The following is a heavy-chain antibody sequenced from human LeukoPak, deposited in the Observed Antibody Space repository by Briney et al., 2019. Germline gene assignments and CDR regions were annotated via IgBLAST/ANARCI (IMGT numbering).Heavy chain of an antibody. V-gene: IGHV3-9*03. J-gene: IGHJ3*02. Sequence: GGSLRLSCAASGFTFDDYAMHWVQQAPGKGLEWVSGISWNSGSIGYADSVKGRFTISRDNAKNSLYLQMNSLRAEDMALYYCAKDIQAAPDAFDIWGQGTMVTVSS. CDR1: GFTFDDYA. D-gene: IGHD4-11*01. CDR2: ISWNSGSI. CDR3: AKDIQAAPDAFDI.